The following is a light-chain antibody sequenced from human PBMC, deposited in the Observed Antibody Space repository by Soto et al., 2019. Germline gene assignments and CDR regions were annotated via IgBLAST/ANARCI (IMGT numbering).Light chain of an antibody. CDR1: QRVSSY. V-gene: IGKV3-15*01. CDR3: QQYSTWPPRYT. Sequence: EIVMTQSPATLSVSPGGRATLSCRASQRVSSYLAWYQQRPGQPPRLLIYRPSTRATNIPDRFSGSGSGTEFSLTISSLQSEDFAVYYCQQYSTWPPRYTFGQGTKLEI. J-gene: IGKJ2*01. CDR2: RPS.